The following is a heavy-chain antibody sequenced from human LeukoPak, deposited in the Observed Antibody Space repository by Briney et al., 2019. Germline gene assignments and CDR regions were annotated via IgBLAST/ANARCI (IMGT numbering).Heavy chain of an antibody. CDR3: AKEGRGSGWYRGYDYYGMDV. CDR1: GFTFSSYG. CDR2: ISYDGSNK. V-gene: IGHV3-30*18. J-gene: IGHJ6*02. Sequence: GGSLRHSCAASGFTFSSYGMHWVRQAPGKGLEWVAVISYDGSNKYYADSVKGRFTIARDNSKNTLYLQMNSLRAEDTAVYDCAKEGRGSGWYRGYDYYGMDVWGQGTTVTVSS. D-gene: IGHD6-19*01.